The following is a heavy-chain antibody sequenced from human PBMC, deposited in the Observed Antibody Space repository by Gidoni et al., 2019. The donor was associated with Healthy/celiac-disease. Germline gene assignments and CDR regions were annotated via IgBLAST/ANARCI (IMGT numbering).Heavy chain of an antibody. D-gene: IGHD6-13*01. CDR3: ARDVRYSSSWSHFDY. V-gene: IGHV4-39*07. CDR2: IYYRGDT. Sequence: QLQLQESGPGLLKPSETLSLTCSVSGGSISSRDYYWGWVRQPPGKGLEWIGTIYYRGDTYYNPSLKIRVSISVDTSKNQFSLWLTSVTAADTAMYYCARDVRYSSSWSHFDYWGQGILVTVSS. J-gene: IGHJ4*02. CDR1: GGSISSRDYY.